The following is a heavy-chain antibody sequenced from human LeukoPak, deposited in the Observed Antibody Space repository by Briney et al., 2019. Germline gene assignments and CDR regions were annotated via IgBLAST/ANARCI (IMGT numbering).Heavy chain of an antibody. CDR2: IYPGDSDT. Sequence: GGSLQISRQGSGSTFTSYWIGWVPQVPGKGLEWMGIIYPGDSDTRYSPSFQGQVTISADKSISTAYLQWSSLKASDTAMYYCARQGSSSSGIDYWGQGTLVTVSS. J-gene: IGHJ4*02. D-gene: IGHD6-6*01. V-gene: IGHV5-51*01. CDR1: GSTFTSYW. CDR3: ARQGSSSSGIDY.